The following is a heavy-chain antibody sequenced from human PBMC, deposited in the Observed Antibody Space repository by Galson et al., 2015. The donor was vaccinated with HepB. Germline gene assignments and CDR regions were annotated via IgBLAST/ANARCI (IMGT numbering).Heavy chain of an antibody. Sequence: SLRLSCAASGFTFSSYSMNWVRQAPGKGLEWVSSISSSSSYIYYADSVKGRFTISRDNAKNSLYLQMNSLRAEDTAVYYCARGGYGDYSNYGMDVWGQGTTVTVSS. J-gene: IGHJ6*02. CDR3: ARGGYGDYSNYGMDV. V-gene: IGHV3-21*01. CDR1: GFTFSSYS. CDR2: ISSSSSYI. D-gene: IGHD4-17*01.